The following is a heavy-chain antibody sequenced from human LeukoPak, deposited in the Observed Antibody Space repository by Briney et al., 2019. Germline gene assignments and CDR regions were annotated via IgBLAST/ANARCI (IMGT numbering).Heavy chain of an antibody. V-gene: IGHV4-34*01. CDR2: INHSGST. CDR1: GGSFSGYY. D-gene: IGHD3-3*01. Sequence: PSETLSLTCAVYGGSFSGYYWSWIRQPPGKGLEWIGGINHSGSTNYNPSLKSRVTISVDTSKNQFSLKLSSVTAADTAVYYCARTTTRGYDFWSGYRALGGFDYWGQGTLVTVSS. CDR3: ARTTTRGYDFWSGYRALGGFDY. J-gene: IGHJ4*02.